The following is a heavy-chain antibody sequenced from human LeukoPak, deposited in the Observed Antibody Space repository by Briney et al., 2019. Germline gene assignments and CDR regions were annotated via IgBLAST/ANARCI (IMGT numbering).Heavy chain of an antibody. D-gene: IGHD4-23*01. Sequence: SVKVSCKASGYTFTSYAISWVRQAPGQGLEWMGGIIPIFGTANYAQKFQGRVTITTDESTSTAYMELSSLRSDDTAVYYCARDKAVTTEVTQHFQHWGQGTLVTVSS. V-gene: IGHV1-69*05. J-gene: IGHJ1*01. CDR3: ARDKAVTTEVTQHFQH. CDR1: GYTFTSYA. CDR2: IIPIFGTA.